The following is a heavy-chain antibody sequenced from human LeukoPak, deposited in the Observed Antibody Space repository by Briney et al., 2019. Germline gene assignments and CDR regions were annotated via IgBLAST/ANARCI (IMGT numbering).Heavy chain of an antibody. D-gene: IGHD4-11*01. CDR1: GFTFNSYA. CDR3: AKDRYSNYRNWFDP. J-gene: IGHJ5*02. V-gene: IGHV3-23*01. CDR2: ISGSGGTT. Sequence: PGGSLRLSCAASGFTFNSYAMNWVRQAPGTGLEWVSGISGSGGTTYYADSVKGRFTISRDNPKNTLYLQMNSLRAEDTAVYYCAKDRYSNYRNWFDPWGQGTLATVFS.